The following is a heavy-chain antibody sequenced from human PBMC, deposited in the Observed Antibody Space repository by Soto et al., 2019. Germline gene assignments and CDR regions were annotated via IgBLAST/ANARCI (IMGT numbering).Heavy chain of an antibody. J-gene: IGHJ5*01. D-gene: IGHD4-17*01. CDR3: VRNVDYFDP. CDR1: GYTFTRYA. Sequence: ASVKVSCKASGYTFTRYAMHWVRQAPGQGLEWMGWINTGNGNSHYSQKFQGRVTFTRDTSATTAYMELSNLRSEDTAVYFCVRNVDYFDPWGQGTLVTVSS. CDR2: INTGNGNS. V-gene: IGHV1-3*04.